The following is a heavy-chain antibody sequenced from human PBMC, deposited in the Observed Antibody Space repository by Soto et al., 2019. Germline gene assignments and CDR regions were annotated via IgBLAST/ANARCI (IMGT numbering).Heavy chain of an antibody. CDR3: ERRVFGYSGYDLSAYPHGRYLEY. V-gene: IGHV4-59*08. J-gene: IGHJ4*02. D-gene: IGHD5-12*01. Sequence: PSETLSLTCTVSGGSTSSHYWSWIRQPPGKGLEWIGYIYYSGSTNYNPSLKSRVTISVDTSKNQFSLKLSSVTAADTAVYYCERRVFGYSGYDLSAYPHGRYLEYWGQGTLGTGSS. CDR2: IYYSGST. CDR1: GGSTSSHY.